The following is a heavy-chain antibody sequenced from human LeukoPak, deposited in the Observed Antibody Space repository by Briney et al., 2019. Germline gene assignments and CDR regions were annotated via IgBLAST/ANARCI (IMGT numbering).Heavy chain of an antibody. CDR3: ARYSSSWCSPFDY. J-gene: IGHJ4*02. D-gene: IGHD6-13*01. CDR1: GFTVSSNY. Sequence: GGSLRLSCAASGFTVSSNYMSWVRRAPGKGLEWVSVIYSGGSTYYADSVKGRFTISRDNSKNTMYLQMNSLRAEDTAVYYCARYSSSWCSPFDYWGQGTLVTVSS. V-gene: IGHV3-53*01. CDR2: IYSGGST.